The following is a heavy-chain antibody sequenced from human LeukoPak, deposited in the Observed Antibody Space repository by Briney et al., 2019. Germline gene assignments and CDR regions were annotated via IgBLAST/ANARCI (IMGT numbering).Heavy chain of an antibody. D-gene: IGHD6-13*01. CDR3: ATNSSWFDY. CDR1: GGSISSSY. CDR2: ISDSGST. J-gene: IGHJ4*02. V-gene: IGHV4-59*01. Sequence: SETLSLTCTVSGGSISSSYWSWIRQPPGRGLEWIGYISDSGSTNYNPSLKSRVTISVDTSKNQLFLKLRSVTTADTAVYYCATNSSWFDYWGQGTLVTVSS.